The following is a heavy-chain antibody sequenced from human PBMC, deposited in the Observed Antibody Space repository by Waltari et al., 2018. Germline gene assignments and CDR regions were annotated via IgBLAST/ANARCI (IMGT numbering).Heavy chain of an antibody. CDR3: ARGQGSRLDY. Sequence: QVQLQQSGPGLVKPSQTLSLTCAIPGDSISSPSPAWNWFRQSPSRGLEWLGRTYYRSKWYDDYAVSVKSRITINPDTSKNQFSLQLNSVTPEDTAVYYCARGQGSRLDYWGQGTLVTVSS. J-gene: IGHJ4*02. V-gene: IGHV6-1*01. D-gene: IGHD3-10*01. CDR1: GDSISSPSPA. CDR2: TYYRSKWYD.